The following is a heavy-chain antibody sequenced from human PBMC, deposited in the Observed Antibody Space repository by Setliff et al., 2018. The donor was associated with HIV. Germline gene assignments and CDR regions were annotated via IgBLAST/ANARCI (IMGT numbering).Heavy chain of an antibody. V-gene: IGHV4-4*02. CDR3: AKTNIPMPRSGTRLES. J-gene: IGHJ4*02. Sequence: TLSLTCVVSGFSIKNDNWWNWVRQTPGKGLEWIGQIFHDGTVTYKPSLESRVTILMDILKNQISLNVTSVTAADMATYYCAKTNIPMPRSGTRLESWGPGRLVTVSS. CDR2: IFHDGTV. CDR1: GFSIKNDNW. D-gene: IGHD2-2*02.